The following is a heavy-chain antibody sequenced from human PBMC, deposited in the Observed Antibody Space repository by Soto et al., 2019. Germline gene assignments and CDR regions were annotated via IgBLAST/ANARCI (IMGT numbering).Heavy chain of an antibody. J-gene: IGHJ4*02. D-gene: IGHD5-12*01. CDR1: GGSISSGGYY. CDR2: IYYSGST. CDR3: AREYSGSDWHYFDY. V-gene: IGHV4-31*03. Sequence: QVQLQESGPGLVKPSQTLSLTCTVSGGSISSGGYYWSWIRQHTGKGLEWIGYIYYSGSTYYNPYLKSRVTISVDTSKNQFSLKLSSVTAADTAVYYCAREYSGSDWHYFDYWGQGTLGTVSS.